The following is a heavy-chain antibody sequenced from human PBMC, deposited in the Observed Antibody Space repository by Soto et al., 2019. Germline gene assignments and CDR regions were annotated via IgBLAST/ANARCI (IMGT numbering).Heavy chain of an antibody. D-gene: IGHD2-21*02. Sequence: QVQLVQSGAEVKKPGASVKVSCKASGYSFTDYYMHWVRQAPGQGPEWLGWINPSTGVTHFAQKFQGWVTMTRVTSISTAYMELSRLTSDDTAVYYCVRSSGDFRYGMDVWGQGTTVTVSS. CDR3: VRSSGDFRYGMDV. J-gene: IGHJ6*02. CDR1: GYSFTDYY. CDR2: INPSTGVT. V-gene: IGHV1-2*04.